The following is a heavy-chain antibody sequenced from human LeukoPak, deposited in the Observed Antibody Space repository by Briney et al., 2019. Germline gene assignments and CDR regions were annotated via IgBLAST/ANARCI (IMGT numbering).Heavy chain of an antibody. Sequence: GGSLRLSCAASGFTSSNAWMSWVRQAPGKGLEWVGRIKSKTDGGTTDYAAPVKGRFTISRDDSKNTLYLQMNSLKTEDTAVYYCTSWSGFFHAFFPWGQGTLVTVPS. CDR3: TSWSGFFHAFFP. J-gene: IGHJ5*02. D-gene: IGHD3-3*01. V-gene: IGHV3-15*01. CDR2: IKSKTDGGTT. CDR1: GFTSSNAW.